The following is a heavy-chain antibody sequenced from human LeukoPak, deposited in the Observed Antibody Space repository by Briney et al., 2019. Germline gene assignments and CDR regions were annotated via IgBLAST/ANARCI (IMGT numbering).Heavy chain of an antibody. CDR1: GGSLISSSDL. CDR3: ARYYGSGSKTVRAIDY. J-gene: IGHJ4*02. V-gene: IGHV4-39*01. Sequence: SETLSLTCTVSGGSLISSSDLWVWIRQPPGKGLEWIGGIYYSGSTYYDPSLKSRINISIDTSKNQFFLRVTSVTAADTAVYYCARYYGSGSKTVRAIDYWGQGTLVIVSS. CDR2: IYYSGST. D-gene: IGHD3-10*01.